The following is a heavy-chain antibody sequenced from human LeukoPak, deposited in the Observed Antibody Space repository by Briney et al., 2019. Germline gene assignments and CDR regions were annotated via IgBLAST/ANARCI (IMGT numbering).Heavy chain of an antibody. CDR3: ARGSSYCSSTSCRKGGWFDP. J-gene: IGHJ5*02. D-gene: IGHD2-2*01. CDR1: GGSFSGYY. Sequence: SETLSLTCAVYGGSFSGYYWSWIRQPPGKGLEWIGEINHSGSTNYNPSLKSRVTISVDTSKSQFSLKLSSVTAADTAVYYCARGSSYCSSTSCRKGGWFDPWGQGTLVTVSS. CDR2: INHSGST. V-gene: IGHV4-34*01.